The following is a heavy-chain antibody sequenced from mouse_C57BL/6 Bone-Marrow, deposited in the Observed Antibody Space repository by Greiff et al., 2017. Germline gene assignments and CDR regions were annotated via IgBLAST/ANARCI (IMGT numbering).Heavy chain of an antibody. CDR1: GYTFTSYW. Sequence: QVQLQQPGAELVKPGASVKLSCKASGYTFTSYWMQWVKQRPGQGLEWIGEIDPSDSYTNYNQKFKGKATLTVDKSSRTAYMQLSSRTSEDSAVDYCAVEVTGSWRCCAVWGTGTTVTVAS. CDR2: IDPSDSYT. D-gene: IGHD4-1*01. V-gene: IGHV1-50*01. J-gene: IGHJ1*03. CDR3: AVEVTGSWRCCAV.